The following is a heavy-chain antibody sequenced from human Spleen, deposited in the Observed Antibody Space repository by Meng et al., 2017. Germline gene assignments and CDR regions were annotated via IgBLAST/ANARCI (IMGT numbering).Heavy chain of an antibody. D-gene: IGHD2-15*01. CDR1: GFTFSSSW. CDR3: ARDQGYSTFDI. J-gene: IGHJ3*02. CDR2: IKCDGSEK. V-gene: IGHV3-52*01. Sequence: GESLKISCAASGFTFSSSWMHWVCQAPEKGLERVADIKCDGSEKYYLDSVKGRLTISRDNAKNSLYLQMNSLRAEDTALYYCARDQGYSTFDIWGQGTVVTVSS.